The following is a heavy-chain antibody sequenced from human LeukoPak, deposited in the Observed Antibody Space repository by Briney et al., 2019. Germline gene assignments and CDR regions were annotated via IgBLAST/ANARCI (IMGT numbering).Heavy chain of an antibody. D-gene: IGHD3-10*01. Sequence: PGGSLRLSCAASGFTSSSYSMNWVRQAPGKGLEWVSSISSSSSYIYYAHSVKGRFTISRDNAKNSLYLQMNSLRAEDTAVYYCARTGTPHPLPNFDYWGQGTLVSVSS. CDR2: ISSSSSYI. CDR1: GFTSSSYS. V-gene: IGHV3-21*01. CDR3: ARTGTPHPLPNFDY. J-gene: IGHJ4*02.